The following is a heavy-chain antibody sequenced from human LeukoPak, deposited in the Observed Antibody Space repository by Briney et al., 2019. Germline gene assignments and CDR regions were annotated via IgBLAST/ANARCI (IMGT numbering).Heavy chain of an antibody. CDR1: GFTFSSYS. CDR3: APRIYYYDSSGYYTPNYNWFDP. CDR2: ISSSSSYI. V-gene: IGHV3-21*01. D-gene: IGHD3-22*01. Sequence: PGRSLRLSCAASGFTFSSYSMNWVRQAPGKGLEGVSSISSSSSYIYYADSVKGRFTTSRDNAKNSLYLPMNRLRAEDTAVYYCAPRIYYYDSSGYYTPNYNWFDPWGQGTLVTVSA. J-gene: IGHJ5*02.